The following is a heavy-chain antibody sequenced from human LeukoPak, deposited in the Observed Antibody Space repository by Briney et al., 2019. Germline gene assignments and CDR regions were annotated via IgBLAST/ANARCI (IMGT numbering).Heavy chain of an antibody. CDR3: ARGNYDSSGYSFDP. D-gene: IGHD3-22*01. CDR1: GYTFTGYY. Sequence: ASVKVSCKASGYTFTGYYMHWVRQAPGQGLEWMGWINPNSGGTNYAQKFQGRVTMTRNTSISTAYMELSSLRSEDTAVYYCARGNYDSSGYSFDPWGQGTLVTVSS. CDR2: INPNSGGT. J-gene: IGHJ5*02. V-gene: IGHV1-2*02.